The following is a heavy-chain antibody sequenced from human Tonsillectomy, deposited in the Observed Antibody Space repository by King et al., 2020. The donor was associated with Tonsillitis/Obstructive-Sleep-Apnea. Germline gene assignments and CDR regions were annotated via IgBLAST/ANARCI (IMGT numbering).Heavy chain of an antibody. CDR1: GGSFSGYY. D-gene: IGHD3-16*01. CDR3: AREITPAAFDI. V-gene: IGHV4-34*01. CDR2: IDHSGST. J-gene: IGHJ3*02. Sequence: VQLQQWGAGLLKPSETLSLTCAVYGGSFSGYYWSWIRQPPGKGLEWIGEIDHSGSTNYNPSLKSRVTISADTSKTQFSLNMSSVTAADTAVYYCAREITPAAFDIWGQGTMVTVSS.